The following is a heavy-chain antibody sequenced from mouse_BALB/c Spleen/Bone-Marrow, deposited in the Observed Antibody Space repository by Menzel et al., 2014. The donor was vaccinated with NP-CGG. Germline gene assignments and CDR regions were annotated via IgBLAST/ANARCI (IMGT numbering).Heavy chain of an antibody. CDR3: SRGYYGSTYYYAMDY. Sequence: QVHVKQSGAELVKPGASVKLSCKASGYTFTSYYMFWVKQRPGQGLEWIGEINPSNVDTNFNEKFKSKATLTVDKSSNTAYMQLSSLTSEDSAVYYCSRGYYGSTYYYAMDYWGQGTSVTVSS. CDR1: GYTFTSYY. J-gene: IGHJ4*01. D-gene: IGHD1-1*01. V-gene: IGHV1S81*02. CDR2: INPSNVDT.